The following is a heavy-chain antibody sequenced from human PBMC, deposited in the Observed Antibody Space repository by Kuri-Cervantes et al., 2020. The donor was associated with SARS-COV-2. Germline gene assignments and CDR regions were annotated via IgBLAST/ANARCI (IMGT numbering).Heavy chain of an antibody. Sequence: SCAASGYTFSSYSMHWVRQAPGKGLEWVPYISSSRSTLYYADSVKGRFTISSDNAKNSLYLQMNSLSAEDTAVYYCARDSSSGWFSYWGQGTLVTVSS. J-gene: IGHJ4*02. D-gene: IGHD6-19*01. CDR3: ARDSSSGWFSY. CDR2: ISSSRSTL. CDR1: GYTFSSYS. V-gene: IGHV3-48*01.